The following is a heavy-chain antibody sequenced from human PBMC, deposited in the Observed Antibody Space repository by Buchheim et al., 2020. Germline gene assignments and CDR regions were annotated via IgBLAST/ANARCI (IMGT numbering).Heavy chain of an antibody. D-gene: IGHD1-7*01. J-gene: IGHJ4*02. CDR2: ISYDGSNK. Sequence: QVQLVESGGGVVQPGRSLRLSCAASGFTFSSYGMHWVRQAPGKGLEWVAVISYDGSNKYYADSVKGRFTISRDNSKNTLYLQMNSLRAEDTAVYDCAKAGAGTTYYFDYWGQGTL. CDR3: AKAGAGTTYYFDY. V-gene: IGHV3-30*18. CDR1: GFTFSSYG.